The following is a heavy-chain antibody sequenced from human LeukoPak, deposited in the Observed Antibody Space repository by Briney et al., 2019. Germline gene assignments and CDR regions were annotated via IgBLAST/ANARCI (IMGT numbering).Heavy chain of an antibody. Sequence: GGSLRLSCAASGFTFSSYSMNWVGQAPGKGLEWVSSISSSSSYIYYADSVKGRFTISRDNAKNSLYLQMNSLRAEDTAVYYCARDLGSYSSRRDWFDPWGQGTLVTASS. V-gene: IGHV3-21*01. CDR3: ARDLGSYSSRRDWFDP. J-gene: IGHJ5*02. D-gene: IGHD6-13*01. CDR2: ISSSSSYI. CDR1: GFTFSSYS.